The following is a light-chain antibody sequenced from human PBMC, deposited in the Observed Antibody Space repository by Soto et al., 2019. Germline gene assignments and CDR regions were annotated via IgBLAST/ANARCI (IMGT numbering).Light chain of an antibody. V-gene: IGKV3-15*01. CDR2: GAS. CDR3: QQYNTWLWT. J-gene: IGKJ1*01. CDR1: QSINAH. Sequence: EVVMTQSPATLSVSPGERVTLSCRASQSINAHLAWYQHKPGQAPRLLIHGASTRATGIPARFSGSGFGTEFILTISSLQSEDFAVYYCQQYNTWLWTFGQGTKVEIQ.